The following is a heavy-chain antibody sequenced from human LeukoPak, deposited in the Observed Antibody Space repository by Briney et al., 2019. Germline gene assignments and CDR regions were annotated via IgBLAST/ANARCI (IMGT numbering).Heavy chain of an antibody. V-gene: IGHV3-7*04. Sequence: PGGSLRLSCAASGFTFSSYWMTWVRQTPGTGLEWVANIKQDVSEKYYVDSVKGRFTISRDNAKNSLYLQMNSLRAEDTAVYYCARVRAVGALAFDIWDQGTMVTVSS. D-gene: IGHD1-26*01. CDR3: ARVRAVGALAFDI. CDR2: IKQDVSEK. J-gene: IGHJ3*02. CDR1: GFTFSSYW.